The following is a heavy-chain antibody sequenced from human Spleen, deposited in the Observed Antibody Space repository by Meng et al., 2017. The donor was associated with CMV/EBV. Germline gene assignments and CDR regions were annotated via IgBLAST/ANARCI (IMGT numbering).Heavy chain of an antibody. J-gene: IGHJ6*02. CDR1: GFTFSTYA. V-gene: IGHV3-11*01. Sequence: GESLKISCTASGFTFSTYAMSWIRQAPGKGLEWVSYISSSGSTIYYADSVKGRFTISRDNAKNSLYLQMNSLRAEDTAVYYCARANRPGIAAAGPTKAYYYGMDVWGQGTTVTVSS. CDR2: ISSSGSTI. CDR3: ARANRPGIAAAGPTKAYYYGMDV. D-gene: IGHD6-13*01.